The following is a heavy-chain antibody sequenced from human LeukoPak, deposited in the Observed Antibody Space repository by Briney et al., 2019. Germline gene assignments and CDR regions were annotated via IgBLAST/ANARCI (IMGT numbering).Heavy chain of an antibody. CDR2: IIPIFGTA. J-gene: IGHJ6*03. Sequence: SVKVSCKASGGTFSSYAISWVRQAPGQGLEWMGGIIPIFGTANYAQKFQGRVTITTDESTSTAYMELSSLRSEDTAVYYCARVNLAKPYYYYMDVWGKGTTVTVSS. CDR3: ARVNLAKPYYYYMDV. D-gene: IGHD3-3*02. V-gene: IGHV1-69*05. CDR1: GGTFSSYA.